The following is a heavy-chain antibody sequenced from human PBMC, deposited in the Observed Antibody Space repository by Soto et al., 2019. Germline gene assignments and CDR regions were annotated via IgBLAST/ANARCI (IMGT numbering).Heavy chain of an antibody. CDR3: ARGVIVVVPAATDD. J-gene: IGHJ4*02. CDR1: GYSISSGYY. V-gene: IGHV4-38-2*01. Sequence: PSETLSLTCAVSGYSISSGYYWGWIRQPPGKGLEWIGSIYHSGSTYYNPSLKSRVTISVDTSKNQFSLKLSSVTAADTAVYYCARGVIVVVPAATDDWGQGTLVTVSS. D-gene: IGHD2-2*01. CDR2: IYHSGST.